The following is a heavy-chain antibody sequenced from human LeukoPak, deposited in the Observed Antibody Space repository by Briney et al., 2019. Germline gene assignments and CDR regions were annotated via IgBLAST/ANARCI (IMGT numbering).Heavy chain of an antibody. J-gene: IGHJ4*02. CDR2: IYHSGST. V-gene: IGHV4-38-2*02. CDR1: GYSISSGYY. Sequence: PSETLSLTCTVSGYSISSGYYWGWIRQPPGKGLEWIGSIYHSGSTYYNPSLKSRVTISVDTSKNQFSLKLSSVTAADTAVYYCARDIGNGSLDYWGQGTLVTVSS. D-gene: IGHD1-26*01. CDR3: ARDIGNGSLDY.